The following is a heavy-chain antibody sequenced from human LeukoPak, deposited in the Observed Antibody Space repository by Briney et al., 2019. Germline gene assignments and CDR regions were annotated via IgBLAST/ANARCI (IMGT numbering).Heavy chain of an antibody. CDR3: AREGGSYPTFDY. V-gene: IGHV3-66*01. CDR2: IYSGGST. D-gene: IGHD1-26*01. J-gene: IGHJ4*02. CDR1: GLTVSSNY. Sequence: PGGSLRLSCAASGLTVSSNYMSWVRQAPGKGLEWVSVIYSGGSTDYADSVKGRFTISRDNSKNTLYLQMNSLRAEDTAVYYCAREGGSYPTFDYWGQGTLVTVSP.